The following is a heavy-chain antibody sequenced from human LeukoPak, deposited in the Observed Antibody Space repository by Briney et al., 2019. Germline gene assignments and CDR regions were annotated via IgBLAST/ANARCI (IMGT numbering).Heavy chain of an antibody. CDR3: ARGRAAMVPLFDY. CDR1: GFTVSSYN. V-gene: IGHV3-21*01. Sequence: PGGSLRLSCAASGFTVSSYNMYCGRQAPPKGRQWGSSISSSSRYIYYADSVKGRFTISRDNAKNSLYLQMNSLRAEDTAVYYCARGRAAMVPLFDYWGQGTLVTVSS. J-gene: IGHJ4*02. CDR2: ISSSSRYI. D-gene: IGHD5-18*01.